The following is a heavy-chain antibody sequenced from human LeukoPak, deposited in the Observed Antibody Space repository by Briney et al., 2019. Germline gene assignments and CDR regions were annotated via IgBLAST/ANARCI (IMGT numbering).Heavy chain of an antibody. V-gene: IGHV3-74*01. CDR2: INSDGSST. CDR3: AKSRGGTTVTFRPSDY. CDR1: GFTFSSYW. D-gene: IGHD4-17*01. J-gene: IGHJ4*02. Sequence: PGGSLRLSCAASGFTFSSYWMHWVRQAPGKGLVWVSRINSDGSSTSYADSVKGRFTISRDNAKNTLYLQMNSLRAEDTAVYYCAKSRGGTTVTFRPSDYWGQGTLVTVSS.